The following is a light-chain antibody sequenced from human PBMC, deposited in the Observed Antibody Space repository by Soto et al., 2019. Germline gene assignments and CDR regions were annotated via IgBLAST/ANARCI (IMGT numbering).Light chain of an antibody. V-gene: IGKV1-5*01. CDR2: DAS. J-gene: IGKJ1*01. Sequence: DIQMTQSPSTLSASVGDTVTVTCRASQSVSGWLAWYQQKPGKAPKLLIYDASTLESGVPSRFSGSRSGTEFTLTISSLQPDDFATYYCQQYNSYSWTFGQGTKVDI. CDR1: QSVSGW. CDR3: QQYNSYSWT.